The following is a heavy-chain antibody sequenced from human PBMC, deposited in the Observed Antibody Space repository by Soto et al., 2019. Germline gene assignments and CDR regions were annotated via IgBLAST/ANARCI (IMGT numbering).Heavy chain of an antibody. D-gene: IGHD3-3*01. Sequence: QVQLVQSGAEVKKPGASVKVSCKASGYTFTGYYMHWVRQAPGQGLEWMGWINPNSGGTNYAQKFQGRVTMIRDTSISTAYMELSRLRSDDTAVYYCASQYDFWSGYPTTVDVWGQGTTVTVSS. CDR1: GYTFTGYY. V-gene: IGHV1-2*02. CDR3: ASQYDFWSGYPTTVDV. CDR2: INPNSGGT. J-gene: IGHJ6*02.